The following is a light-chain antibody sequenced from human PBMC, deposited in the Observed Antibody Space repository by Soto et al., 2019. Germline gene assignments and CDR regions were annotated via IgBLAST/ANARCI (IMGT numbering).Light chain of an antibody. V-gene: IGKV1-5*01. J-gene: IGKJ5*01. CDR1: QTINSW. CDR3: QQFNSYPIP. CDR2: DAS. Sequence: INMTHSASTLSASIGDRVTITCRASQTINSWLAWYQQKPGKAPKVLIFDASSLKTGVPSRFSGSGSGTEFTLTIGGLQPDDFATYYCQQFNSYPIPFGQGTRLEIK.